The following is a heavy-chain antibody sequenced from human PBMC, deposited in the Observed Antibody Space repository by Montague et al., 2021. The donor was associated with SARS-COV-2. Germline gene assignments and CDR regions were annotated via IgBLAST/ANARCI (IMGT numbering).Heavy chain of an antibody. D-gene: IGHD3-3*01. J-gene: IGHJ4*02. V-gene: IGHV4-31*03. Sequence: TLSLTCTVSGGSISGGGYYWSWIRQHPGKVLEWFGYIYYSGSTYYNPSLKSRVTISVDTSKNQFSLKLSSVTAADTAVYYCARVVTIFGVGNTFDYWGQGALVTVSS. CDR3: ARVVTIFGVGNTFDY. CDR1: GGSISGGGYY. CDR2: IYYSGST.